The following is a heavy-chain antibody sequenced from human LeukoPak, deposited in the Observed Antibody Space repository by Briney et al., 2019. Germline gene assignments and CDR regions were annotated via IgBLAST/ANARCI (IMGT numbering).Heavy chain of an antibody. J-gene: IGHJ3*02. CDR3: ARGRLPSPGYDYVWGSYRYPGNSHAFDI. CDR1: GGSFSGYY. V-gene: IGHV4-34*01. Sequence: KTSETLSLTCAVYGGSFSGYYWSWIRQPPGKGLEWIGEINHSGSTNYNPSLKSRVTISVDTSKNQFSLKLSSVTAADTAVYYCARGRLPSPGYDYVWGSYRYPGNSHAFDIWGQGTMVTVSS. D-gene: IGHD3-16*02. CDR2: INHSGST.